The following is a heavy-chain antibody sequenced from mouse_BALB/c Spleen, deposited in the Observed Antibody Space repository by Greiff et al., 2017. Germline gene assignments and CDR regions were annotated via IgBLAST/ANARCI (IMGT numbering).Heavy chain of an antibody. J-gene: IGHJ3*01. CDR2: INTNNGDT. Sequence: VQLLESGPGLVQPGASVKLSCTASGFTFTDYYMKWVQQSHGKSLEWIGDINTNNGDTFYYQKFKGKATLTVDKSSSTTYMQLNSLTSEDSAVYYCARSMREAGFAYWGQGTLVTVSA. V-gene: IGHV1-26*01. CDR3: ARSMREAGFAY. CDR1: GFTFTDYY.